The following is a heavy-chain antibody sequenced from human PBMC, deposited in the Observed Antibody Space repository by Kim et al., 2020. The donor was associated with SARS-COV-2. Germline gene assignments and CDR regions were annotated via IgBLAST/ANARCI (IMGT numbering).Heavy chain of an antibody. V-gene: IGHV4-59*01. CDR3: ARGGCSGGNCYSEYYGLDV. D-gene: IGHD2-15*01. CDR2: IYYSGST. CDR1: GGSISSYY. Sequence: SETLSLTCTVSGGSISSYYWSWIRQPPGKGLEWFGYIYYSGSTNYNPSLKSRVTISVDTSKNQFSLNLRSVTAADTAVYYCARGGCSGGNCYSEYYGLDVWGQGTTVTVSS. J-gene: IGHJ6*02.